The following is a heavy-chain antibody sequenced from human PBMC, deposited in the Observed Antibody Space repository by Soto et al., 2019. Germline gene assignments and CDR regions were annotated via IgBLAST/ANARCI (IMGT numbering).Heavy chain of an antibody. CDR3: ASKYDFWSGSYDAFDI. CDR2: MNPNSGNT. CDR1: GYTFTSYD. Sequence: ASVKVSCKASGYTFTSYDINWVRQATGQGLEWMGWMNPNSGNTGYAQKFQGRVTMTRNTSMSTAYMELSSLRSEDTAVYYCASKYDFWSGSYDAFDIWGQGTMVTVSS. D-gene: IGHD3-3*01. V-gene: IGHV1-8*01. J-gene: IGHJ3*02.